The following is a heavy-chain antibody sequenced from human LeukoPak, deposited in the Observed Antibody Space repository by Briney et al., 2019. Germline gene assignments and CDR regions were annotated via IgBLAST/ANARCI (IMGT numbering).Heavy chain of an antibody. CDR3: ARGRPHGNDY. J-gene: IGHJ4*02. Sequence: GGSLRLSCAASGFTFSTYWMDWVRQAPGKGLEWVANIKEDGSEKYYEDSVKGRFTISRDNAKNSLYLQMNSLRVEDTAVYYCARGRPHGNDYWGQGTLVTVSS. V-gene: IGHV3-7*01. CDR1: GFTFSTYW. D-gene: IGHD4-23*01. CDR2: IKEDGSEK.